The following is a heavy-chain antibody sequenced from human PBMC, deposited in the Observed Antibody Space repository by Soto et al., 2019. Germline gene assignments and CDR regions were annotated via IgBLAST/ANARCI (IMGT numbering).Heavy chain of an antibody. V-gene: IGHV3-30-3*01. Sequence: LSCAASGFTCSSYAMHWVRQAPGKGLEWVAVISYDVSNKYYADSVKGRFTISRDNSKNTLYLKMNSLRAEDTAVYYCARGHDFWSGYHYYYYYYGMDVWGQGTTVTVS. J-gene: IGHJ6*02. CDR1: GFTCSSYA. CDR3: ARGHDFWSGYHYYYYYYGMDV. D-gene: IGHD3-3*01. CDR2: ISYDVSNK.